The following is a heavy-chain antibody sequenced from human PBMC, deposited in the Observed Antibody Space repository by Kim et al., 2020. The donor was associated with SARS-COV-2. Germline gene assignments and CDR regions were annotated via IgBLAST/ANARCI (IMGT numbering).Heavy chain of an antibody. CDR3: AREPLASRFEFDY. Sequence: YAQKLQGRVTMTTDTSTSTAYMELRSLRSDDTAVYYCAREPLASRFEFDYWGQGTLVTVSS. V-gene: IGHV1-18*01. D-gene: IGHD3-16*01. J-gene: IGHJ4*02.